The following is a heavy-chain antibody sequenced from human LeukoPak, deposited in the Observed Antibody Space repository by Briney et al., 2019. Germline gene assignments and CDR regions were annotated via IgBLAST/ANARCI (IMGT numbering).Heavy chain of an antibody. CDR2: IYHSGST. J-gene: IGHJ5*02. CDR3: ARLERYCSSTSCYIKNWFDP. D-gene: IGHD2-2*02. V-gene: IGHV4-38-2*02. Sequence: SQTLSLTCTVSGYSISSGYYWGWIRQPPGKGLEWIGSIYHSGSTYYNPSLKSRVTISVDTSKNQFSLKLSSVTAADTAVYYCARLERYCSSTSCYIKNWFDPWGQGTLVTVSS. CDR1: GYSISSGYY.